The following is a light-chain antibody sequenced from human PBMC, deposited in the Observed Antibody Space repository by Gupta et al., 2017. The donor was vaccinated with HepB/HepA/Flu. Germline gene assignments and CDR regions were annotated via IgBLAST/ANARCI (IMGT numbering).Light chain of an antibody. CDR3: QQGLTTPIT. V-gene: IGKV1-39*01. CDR2: STS. Sequence: IQMTQSPSSLSASVGDKVTITCRASQSITNYLNWYQHKPGKAPKLLIYSTSTLQNEVPARFSGSGSGTEFTLTISRLQAEDLATYYCQQGLTTPITFGQGTLVEIK. CDR1: QSITNY. J-gene: IGKJ5*01.